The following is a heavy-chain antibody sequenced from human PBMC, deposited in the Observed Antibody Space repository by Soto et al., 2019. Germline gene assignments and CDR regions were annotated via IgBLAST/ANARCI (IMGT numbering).Heavy chain of an antibody. J-gene: IGHJ6*02. CDR2: IYSDGTT. D-gene: IGHD2-2*01. V-gene: IGHV4-4*07. CDR3: SRVGCSNSKCYTRGMDV. Sequence: LTCTVSGGSISCYYWSWVRQPAGKGLEWVGRIYSDGTTNYSPSLKSRVTMSLDTSKDQFSLHLNSVTAADTAVYYCSRVGCSNSKCYTRGMDVWGQGTTVTVSS. CDR1: GGSISCYY.